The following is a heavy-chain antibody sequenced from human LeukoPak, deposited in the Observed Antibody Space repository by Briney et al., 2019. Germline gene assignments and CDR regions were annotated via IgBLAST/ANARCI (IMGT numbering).Heavy chain of an antibody. J-gene: IGHJ4*02. V-gene: IGHV1-2*02. D-gene: IGHD5-24*01. CDR3: ARDSTMAGPEGIDY. Sequence: ASVKVSCKASGYTFTGHYMHWVRQAPGQGLEWMGWIDAKSGGTKYAQRFQGRVTMTRDTSSSTVYMELSRLTSDDTAVYYCARDSTMAGPEGIDYWGQGTLVTVSS. CDR1: GYTFTGHY. CDR2: IDAKSGGT.